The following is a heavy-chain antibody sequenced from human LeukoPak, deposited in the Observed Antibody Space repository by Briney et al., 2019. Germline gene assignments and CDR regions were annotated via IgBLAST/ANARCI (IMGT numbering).Heavy chain of an antibody. J-gene: IGHJ4*02. Sequence: ASVKVSCKASGYTFTSYGISWVRQAPGQGLEWMGWISAYSGNTNYAQKLQGRVTMTTDTSTSTAYMELRSLRSDDTAVYYCAARIAVAGTQPSYFDYWGQGTLVTVSS. D-gene: IGHD6-19*01. V-gene: IGHV1-18*01. CDR3: AARIAVAGTQPSYFDY. CDR1: GYTFTSYG. CDR2: ISAYSGNT.